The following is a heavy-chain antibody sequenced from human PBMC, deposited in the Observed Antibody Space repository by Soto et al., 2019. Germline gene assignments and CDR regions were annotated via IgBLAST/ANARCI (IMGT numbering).Heavy chain of an antibody. CDR2: MYYETMYDSGSI. CDR3: ARKTPYFSEPFDI. J-gene: IGHJ3*02. CDR1: GGSISSRSHY. Sequence: QLQLQESGPGLVKPSETLSLTCAVSGGSISSRSHYWDWIRQPPGQGLEWIGSMYYETMYDSGSIYYNPSLKSRVTISVHTSKNQFSLKLSSVTASDTAVYYCARKTPYFSEPFDIWGQGTLVTVSS. D-gene: IGHD1-26*01. V-gene: IGHV4-39*01.